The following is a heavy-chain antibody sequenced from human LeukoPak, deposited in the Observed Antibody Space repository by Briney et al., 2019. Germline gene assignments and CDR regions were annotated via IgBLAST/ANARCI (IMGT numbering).Heavy chain of an antibody. CDR2: ISGSGGGT. J-gene: IGHJ5*02. Sequence: GASLMLSCAASGFTFSSYAMSWVRQAPGKGLEWVSAISGSGGGTYYADSVKGRFTISRDNSKNTLYLQMNSLRAEDTAVYYCAKGNVLRFLEWLSPTSLLINWFDPWAREPWSPSPQ. V-gene: IGHV3-23*01. CDR1: GFTFSSYA. D-gene: IGHD3-3*01. CDR3: AKGNVLRFLEWLSPTSLLINWFDP.